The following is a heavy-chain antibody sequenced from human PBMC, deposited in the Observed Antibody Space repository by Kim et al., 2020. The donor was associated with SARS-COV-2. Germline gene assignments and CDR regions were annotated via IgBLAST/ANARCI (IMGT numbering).Heavy chain of an antibody. CDR2: IKTETEGGTS. CDR1: GFTFSNAW. D-gene: IGHD3-22*01. V-gene: IGHV3-15*01. Sequence: GGSLRLSCAASGFTFSNAWMNWVRQAPGKGLEWVGRIKTETEGGTSDYAAPEKGRFSISRDDSKNTLYLQLNSLKSEDTAVYYCTTDVKKGDTRQWGQGTLGTVSS. J-gene: IGHJ4*02. CDR3: TTDVKKGDTRQ.